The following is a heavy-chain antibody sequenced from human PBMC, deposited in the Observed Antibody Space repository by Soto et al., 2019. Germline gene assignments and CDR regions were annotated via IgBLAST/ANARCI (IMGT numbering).Heavy chain of an antibody. CDR3: ATMGTSPTGLYYFDY. J-gene: IGHJ4*02. CDR2: ISYSGST. CDR1: GGSISSGNYY. V-gene: IGHV4-30-4*01. Sequence: LCGGSISSGNYYWSWIRQPPGKGLEWIGFISYSGSTYYNASLKSRVTISVDTSKNQFSLNLSFVTAADTAVYYCATMGTSPTGLYYFDYWGQGTLVTVSS. D-gene: IGHD1-7*01.